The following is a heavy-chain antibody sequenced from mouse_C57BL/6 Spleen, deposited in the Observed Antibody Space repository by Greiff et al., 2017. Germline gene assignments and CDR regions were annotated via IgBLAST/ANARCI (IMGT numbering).Heavy chain of an antibody. CDR2: IDPEDGET. J-gene: IGHJ4*01. V-gene: IGHV14-2*01. D-gene: IGHD1-1*01. Sequence: EVQLVESGAELVKPGASVKLSCTASGFNIKDYYMHWVKQRTEQGLEWIGRIDPEDGETKYAPKFQGKATITADTSSNTAYLQLSSLTSEDTAVYYCAMNYGSSYVDYAMDYWGQGTSVTVSS. CDR1: GFNIKDYY. CDR3: AMNYGSSYVDYAMDY.